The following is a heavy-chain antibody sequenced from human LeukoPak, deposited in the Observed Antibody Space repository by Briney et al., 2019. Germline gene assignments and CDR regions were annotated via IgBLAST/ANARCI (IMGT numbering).Heavy chain of an antibody. CDR1: GFTFSSSA. CDR2: ISGSGGSP. V-gene: IGHV3-23*01. J-gene: IGHJ4*02. Sequence: GGSLRLSCAASGFTFSSSAMSWVRQAPGKGLEWVSSISGSGGSPYYADSVKGRFTISRDNSKNTLYLQMNSLRAEDTAVYYCAKDGPYYDILTVLPDFDYWGQGTLVTVSS. D-gene: IGHD3-9*01. CDR3: AKDGPYYDILTVLPDFDY.